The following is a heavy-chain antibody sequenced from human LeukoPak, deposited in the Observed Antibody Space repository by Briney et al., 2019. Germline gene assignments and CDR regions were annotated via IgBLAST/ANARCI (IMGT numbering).Heavy chain of an antibody. CDR3: ATSRPHYYDSSGNSQRAFDI. Sequence: GESLKISCKGSGYSFTNYWIGWVRQMPGKSLEWMGIIYPGDSDTRYSPSFQGQVTISADKSSSSAYLQWSSLKASDTAMYYCATSRPHYYDSSGNSQRAFDIWGQGTMVTVSS. CDR2: IYPGDSDT. J-gene: IGHJ3*02. D-gene: IGHD3-22*01. V-gene: IGHV5-51*01. CDR1: GYSFTNYW.